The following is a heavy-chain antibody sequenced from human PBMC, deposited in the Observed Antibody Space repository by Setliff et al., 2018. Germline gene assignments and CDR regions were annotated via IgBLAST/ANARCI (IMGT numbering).Heavy chain of an antibody. Sequence: ASVKVSCKASGYTFTSYGISWVRQAPGQGLEWMGWISAYNGNTNYAQKLQGRVTMTADTSTSTAYMELRSLTSDDTAVYYCVREGYSEYFQDWGRGTLVTVSS. CDR1: GYTFTSYG. CDR3: VREGYSEYFQD. CDR2: ISAYNGNT. J-gene: IGHJ1*01. D-gene: IGHD1-1*01. V-gene: IGHV1-18*01.